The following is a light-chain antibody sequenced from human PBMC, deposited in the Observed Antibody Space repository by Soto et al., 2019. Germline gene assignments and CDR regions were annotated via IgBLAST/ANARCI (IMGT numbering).Light chain of an antibody. CDR1: QSVSSY. J-gene: IGKJ4*01. Sequence: EIVLTQSPATLSLSPGERATLSCRASQSVSSYLAWYQQKPGQAPRLLIYDASNRATGIPARFSGSGSGTDFTLTISSLEPEDFAVYYCQQFQKWPLTFGGGTNVEIK. CDR2: DAS. CDR3: QQFQKWPLT. V-gene: IGKV3-11*01.